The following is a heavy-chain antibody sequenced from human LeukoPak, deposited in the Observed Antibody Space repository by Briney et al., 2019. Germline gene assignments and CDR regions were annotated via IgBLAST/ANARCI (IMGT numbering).Heavy chain of an antibody. CDR3: ARGNYDNSGYYQNYFDY. D-gene: IGHD3-22*01. CDR1: GGSISSYY. CDR2: IYYSGST. Sequence: SETLSLTCTVSGGSISSYYWSWIRQPPGKGLDWIGYIYYSGSTNYNPSLKSRVTISVDTSKNQFSLKLSSVTAADTAVYYCARGNYDNSGYYQNYFDYWGQGTLVTVSS. J-gene: IGHJ4*02. V-gene: IGHV4-59*01.